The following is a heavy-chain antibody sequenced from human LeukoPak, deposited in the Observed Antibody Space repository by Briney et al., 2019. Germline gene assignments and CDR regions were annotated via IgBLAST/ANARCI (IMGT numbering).Heavy chain of an antibody. J-gene: IGHJ4*02. CDR2: ISAYNGNT. CDR1: GYTFTSYG. V-gene: IGHV1-18*01. Sequence: ASVKVSCKASGYTFTSYGISWVRQAPGQGLEWMGWISAYNGNTNYAQKLQGRVTMTTDTSTSTAYMELRSLRSDDTAVYYCARDGGYYGSGSYQLDYWGQGTLVTVSS. D-gene: IGHD3-10*01. CDR3: ARDGGYYGSGSYQLDY.